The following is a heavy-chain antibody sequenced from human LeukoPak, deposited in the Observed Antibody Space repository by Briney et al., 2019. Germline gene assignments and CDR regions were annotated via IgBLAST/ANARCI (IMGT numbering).Heavy chain of an antibody. CDR2: ISGSGGST. V-gene: IGHV3-23*01. Sequence: GGSLRLSCAASGFTFSSYWMSWVRQAPGKGLEWVSAISGSGGSTYYADSVKGRFTISRDNSKNTLYLQMNSLRAEDTAVYYCAKDRLRFGESGAFDIWGQGTMVTVSS. CDR3: AKDRLRFGESGAFDI. CDR1: GFTFSSYW. D-gene: IGHD3-10*01. J-gene: IGHJ3*02.